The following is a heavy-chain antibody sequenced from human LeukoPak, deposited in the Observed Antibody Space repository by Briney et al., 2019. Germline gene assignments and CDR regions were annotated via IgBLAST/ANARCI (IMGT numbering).Heavy chain of an antibody. CDR1: GFTFSSYS. D-gene: IGHD1-14*01. V-gene: IGHV3-48*04. Sequence: PGGSLRLSCAASGFTFSSYSMTWVRQAPGKGLEWIAYISSSRATIFYAESVKGRFTVSRDHAKNSLHLQMNSLRGDDTAVYYCARVDWEPLDGDFDYWGQGTLVTVSA. CDR3: ARVDWEPLDGDFDY. CDR2: ISSSRATI. J-gene: IGHJ4*02.